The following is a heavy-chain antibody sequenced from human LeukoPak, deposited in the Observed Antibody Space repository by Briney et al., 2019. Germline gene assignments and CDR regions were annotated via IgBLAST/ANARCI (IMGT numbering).Heavy chain of an antibody. CDR3: AKEGDILTGYYPPGYFDH. D-gene: IGHD3-9*01. CDR1: GFTFSSYG. Sequence: TGRSLRLSCAASGFTFSSYGMHWVRQAPGKGLEWVAVISYDGSNKYYADSVKGRFTISRDNSENTLYLQMNSLRAEDTAVYYCAKEGDILTGYYPPGYFDHWGQGTLVTVSS. CDR2: ISYDGSNK. J-gene: IGHJ4*02. V-gene: IGHV3-30*18.